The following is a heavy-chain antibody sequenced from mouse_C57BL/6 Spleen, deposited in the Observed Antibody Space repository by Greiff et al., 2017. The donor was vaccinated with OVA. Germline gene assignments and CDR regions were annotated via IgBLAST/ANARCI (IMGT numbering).Heavy chain of an antibody. CDR2: ISSGRSTI. CDR3: ARDSGSTYFDY. J-gene: IGHJ2*01. V-gene: IGHV5-17*01. CDR1: GFTFSDYG. D-gene: IGHD1-1*01. Sequence: EVKLVESGGGLVKPGGSLKLSCAASGFTFSDYGMHWVRQAPEKGLEWVAYISSGRSTIYYADTVKGRFTISRDNVKNTLFLQMTSLRSEDTAMYYCARDSGSTYFDYWGQGTTLTVSS.